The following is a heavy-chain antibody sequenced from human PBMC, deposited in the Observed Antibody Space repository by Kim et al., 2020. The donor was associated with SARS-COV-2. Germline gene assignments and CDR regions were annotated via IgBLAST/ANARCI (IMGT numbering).Heavy chain of an antibody. J-gene: IGHJ4*02. D-gene: IGHD1-7*01. CDR3: ARDNLNYAIDY. CDR2: ISDTSRSI. Sequence: GGSLRLSCSASGFTFSDYGMNWVRQAPGKGLEWLSYISDTSRSIFYADSVKGRFTISRDKAKNSLSLRINSLRDEDTAVYRCARDNLNYAIDYWGQGILVIVSS. CDR1: GFTFSDYG. V-gene: IGHV3-48*02.